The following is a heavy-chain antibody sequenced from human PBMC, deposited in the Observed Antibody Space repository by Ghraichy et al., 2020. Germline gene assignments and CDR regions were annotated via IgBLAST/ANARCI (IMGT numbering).Heavy chain of an antibody. D-gene: IGHD2-15*01. Sequence: GGSLRLSCAASGFTFSSYAMSWVRQAPGKGLEWVSAISGSGGSTYYADSVKGRFTISRDNSKNTLYLQMNSLRAEDTAVYYCAKDGSPGYSHKYYYGMDVWGQGTTVTVSS. J-gene: IGHJ6*02. CDR3: AKDGSPGYSHKYYYGMDV. V-gene: IGHV3-23*01. CDR2: ISGSGGST. CDR1: GFTFSSYA.